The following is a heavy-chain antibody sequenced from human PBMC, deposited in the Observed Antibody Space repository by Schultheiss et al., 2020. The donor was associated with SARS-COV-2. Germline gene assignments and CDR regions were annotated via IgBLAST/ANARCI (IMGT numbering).Heavy chain of an antibody. CDR3: ARGHDPVTYPYYFDY. V-gene: IGHV1-18*01. CDR1: GYTFTSYG. D-gene: IGHD1-1*01. J-gene: IGHJ4*02. CDR2: IIPFSGTA. Sequence: ASVKVSCKASGYTFTSYGISWVRQAPGQGLEYMGEIIPFSGTANYAQNFQGRVTMTTDTSTSTAYMELRSLTSDDTAVYYCARGHDPVTYPYYFDYWGQGTLVTVSS.